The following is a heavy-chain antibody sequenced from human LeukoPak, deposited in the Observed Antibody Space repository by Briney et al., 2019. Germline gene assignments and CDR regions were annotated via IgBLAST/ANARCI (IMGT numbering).Heavy chain of an antibody. J-gene: IGHJ3*02. V-gene: IGHV4-34*01. CDR2: INHSGST. CDR1: GGSFSGYY. D-gene: IGHD2-2*01. Sequence: SETLSLTCAVYGGSFSGYYWSWIRQPPGKGLEWIGEINHSGSTNYNPSLKSRVTISVDTSKNQFSLKLSSVTAADTAVYYCARGQDTVVVPAAIWAFDIWGQGTMVTVPS. CDR3: ARGQDTVVVPAAIWAFDI.